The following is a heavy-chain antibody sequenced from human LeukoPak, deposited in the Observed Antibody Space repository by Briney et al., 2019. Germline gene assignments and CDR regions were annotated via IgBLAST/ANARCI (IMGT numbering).Heavy chain of an antibody. V-gene: IGHV1-18*01. CDR3: ARGGIVELVEDYYYYMDV. J-gene: IGHJ6*03. CDR2: ISGSNGNT. D-gene: IGHD1-26*01. CDR1: GYSFTSYA. Sequence: ASVKVSCKASGYSFTSYAITWVRQAPGQGLEWMGWISGSNGNTNYAQKFQGRVTMTTDTSTNTAYMELRSLRSDDTAVYYCARGGIVELVEDYYYYMDVWGKGTTVTISS.